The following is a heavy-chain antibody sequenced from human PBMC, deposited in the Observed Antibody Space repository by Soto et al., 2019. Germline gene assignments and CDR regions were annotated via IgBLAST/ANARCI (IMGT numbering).Heavy chain of an antibody. V-gene: IGHV4-4*07. CDR1: GGSISSYY. CDR3: ARDPRGNWSGYYFDY. D-gene: IGHD3-3*01. J-gene: IGHJ4*02. Sequence: SETLSLTCTVSGGSISSYYWSWIRQPAGKGLEWIGRIYTSGSTNYNPSLKSRVTMSVDTSKNQFPLKLSSVTAADTAVYYCARDPRGNWSGYYFDYWGQGTLGAVSS. CDR2: IYTSGST.